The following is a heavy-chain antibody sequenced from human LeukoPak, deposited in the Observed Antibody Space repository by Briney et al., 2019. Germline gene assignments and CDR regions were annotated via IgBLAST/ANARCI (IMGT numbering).Heavy chain of an antibody. CDR1: GYSISSGYY. V-gene: IGHV4-38-2*02. J-gene: IGHJ3*02. CDR3: ARAFRGIFGVFEAFDI. D-gene: IGHD3-3*01. CDR2: IYHSGRT. Sequence: PSETLSLTCTVSGYSISSGYYWGWIRQPPGKGLEWIGIIYHSGRTDYNPSLKSRVTISEDTSKKQFSLKLSSVTAADTAMYYCARAFRGIFGVFEAFDIWGPGTMVTVSS.